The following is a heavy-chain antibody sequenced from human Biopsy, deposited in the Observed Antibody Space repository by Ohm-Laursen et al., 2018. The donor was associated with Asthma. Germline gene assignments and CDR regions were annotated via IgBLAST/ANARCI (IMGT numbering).Heavy chain of an antibody. V-gene: IGHV1-69*06. Sequence: SVKVSCKASGDSFSNYAISWVRQAPGLGLEWMGGISPVFGSTNIAQKFQGRVTISADIFTKTAYLEVSSLRSDDTAVYYCASPSSSREILYYYNMDIWGQGTTVTV. CDR2: ISPVFGST. CDR1: GDSFSNYA. D-gene: IGHD6-13*01. CDR3: ASPSSSREILYYYNMDI. J-gene: IGHJ6*02.